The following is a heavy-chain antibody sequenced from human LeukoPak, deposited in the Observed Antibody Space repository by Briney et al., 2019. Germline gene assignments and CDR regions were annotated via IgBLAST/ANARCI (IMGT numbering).Heavy chain of an antibody. CDR3: ARSPGSYQTFDY. D-gene: IGHD1-26*01. J-gene: IGHJ4*02. CDR1: GFTFGSYN. CDR2: ITTSSSTI. Sequence: GGSLRLSCAASGFTFGSYNMNWIRQAPGKGLQWVSYITTSSSTIYYADSVKGRFTISRDNAKNSLYLQMNSLRAEDTAVYYCARSPGSYQTFDYWGQGTLVTVSS. V-gene: IGHV3-48*01.